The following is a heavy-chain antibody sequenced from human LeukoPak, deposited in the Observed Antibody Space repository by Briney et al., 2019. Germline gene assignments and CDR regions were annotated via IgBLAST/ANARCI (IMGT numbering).Heavy chain of an antibody. CDR2: MNANGGST. V-gene: IGHV3-20*04. D-gene: IGHD6-19*01. Sequence: GRSLRLSSAPSTFTFDNYCISWVRQVPGKVLEWDSSMNANGGSTAYADSVKGRFTISRDNSKNTLFLQMNSLRSEDTAMYYCARVQGGGYRTADYWGQGTLVTVSS. CDR1: TFTFDNYC. CDR3: ARVQGGGYRTADY. J-gene: IGHJ4*02.